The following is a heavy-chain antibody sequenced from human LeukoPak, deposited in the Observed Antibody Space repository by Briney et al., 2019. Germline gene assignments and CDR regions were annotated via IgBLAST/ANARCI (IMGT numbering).Heavy chain of an antibody. Sequence: ASVKVSCKASGYTFTGYYMHWVRQAPGQGREWMGWINPNSGDTNFAQKFQGRVTMTRGTSISTAYMELSRLRSDDTAVFYCARDVWGVGAPRLDYWGQGTLVTVSS. V-gene: IGHV1-2*02. CDR2: INPNSGDT. CDR1: GYTFTGYY. CDR3: ARDVWGVGAPRLDY. J-gene: IGHJ4*02. D-gene: IGHD3-16*01.